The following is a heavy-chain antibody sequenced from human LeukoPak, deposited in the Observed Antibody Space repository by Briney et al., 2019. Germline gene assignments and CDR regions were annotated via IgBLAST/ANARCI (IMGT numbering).Heavy chain of an antibody. Sequence: SETLSLTCTVSGGSISNYYWTWIRQPPGKGLEWIGYIYYSGSTNYNPSLRSRATISVDTSKKQFSLNLSSVTAADTAVYYCAREGSEGIYCSGGSCYSYNWFDPWGQGTLVTVSS. D-gene: IGHD2-15*01. J-gene: IGHJ5*02. V-gene: IGHV4-59*01. CDR1: GGSISNYY. CDR3: AREGSEGIYCSGGSCYSYNWFDP. CDR2: IYYSGST.